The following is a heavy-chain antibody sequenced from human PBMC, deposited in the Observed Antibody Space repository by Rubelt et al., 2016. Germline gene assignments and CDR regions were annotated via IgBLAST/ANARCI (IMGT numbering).Heavy chain of an antibody. CDR3: AKGVITMIVVSAEYFQH. V-gene: IGHV3-30*18. Sequence: QVQLVESGGGVVQPGRSLRLSCAASGFTFSSYGMHWVRQAPGKGLEWVAVISYDGSNKYYADSVKGRFTIARDNSKNTLYRQMNSLRAEDTAVYYCAKGVITMIVVSAEYFQHWGQGTLVTVSS. D-gene: IGHD3-22*01. CDR1: GFTFSSYG. J-gene: IGHJ1*01. CDR2: ISYDGSNK.